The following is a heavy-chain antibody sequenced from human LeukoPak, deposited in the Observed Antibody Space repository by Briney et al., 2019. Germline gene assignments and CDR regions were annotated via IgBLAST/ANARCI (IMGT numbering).Heavy chain of an antibody. V-gene: IGHV3-30*03. D-gene: IGHD3-3*01. J-gene: IGHJ6*03. CDR1: GFTFSSYG. CDR2: ISYDGSNK. Sequence: GGSLRLSCAASGFTFSSYGMHWVRQAPGKGLEWVAVISYDGSNKYYVDSVKGRFTISRDNAKNSLYLQMNSLRAEDTAVYYCARERPDYDFWSGLPRYYYYYMDVWGKGTTVTVSS. CDR3: ARERPDYDFWSGLPRYYYYYMDV.